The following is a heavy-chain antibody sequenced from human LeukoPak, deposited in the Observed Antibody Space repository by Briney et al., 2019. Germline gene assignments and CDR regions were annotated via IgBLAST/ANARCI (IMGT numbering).Heavy chain of an antibody. CDR2: IYYSGST. CDR1: GGSISSGGYY. J-gene: IGHJ4*02. V-gene: IGHV4-31*03. Sequence: SETLSLTCTVSGGSISSGGYYWSWIRQHPRKGLEWIGYIYYSGSTYYNPSLKSRVTISVDTSKNQFSLKLSSVTAADTAVYYCARGYSGYDFGGAVAVPFDYWGQGTLVTVSS. D-gene: IGHD5-12*01. CDR3: ARGYSGYDFGGAVAVPFDY.